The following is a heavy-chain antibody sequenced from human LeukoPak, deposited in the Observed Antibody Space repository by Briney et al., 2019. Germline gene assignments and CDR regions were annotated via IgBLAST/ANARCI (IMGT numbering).Heavy chain of an antibody. CDR3: ARRAGAYSPPYDY. CDR1: GFTFSSNS. CDR2: IYSDNT. Sequence: GGSLRLSCTVSGFTFSSNSMSWVRQAPGKGLEGVSFIYSDNTHYSDSVKGRFTISRDNSKNTLYLQMNSLRAEDTAVYYCARRAGAYSPPYDYWGQGTLVTVSS. D-gene: IGHD4/OR15-4a*01. V-gene: IGHV3-53*01. J-gene: IGHJ4*02.